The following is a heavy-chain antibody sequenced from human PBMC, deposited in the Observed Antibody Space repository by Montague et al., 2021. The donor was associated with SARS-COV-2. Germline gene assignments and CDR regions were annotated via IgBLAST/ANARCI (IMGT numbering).Heavy chain of an antibody. Sequence: SETLSLTCTVSGGSISSGGYYWSWIRQHPGKGLEWIGGINHSGSTNYNPSLKSRVTISVDTSKNQFSLKLSSVTAADTAVYYCARGPITVTTFYYYYGMDVWGQGTTVTVSS. V-gene: IGHV4-39*07. CDR3: ARGPITVTTFYYYYGMDV. J-gene: IGHJ6*02. CDR2: INHSGST. D-gene: IGHD4-17*01. CDR1: GGSISSGGYY.